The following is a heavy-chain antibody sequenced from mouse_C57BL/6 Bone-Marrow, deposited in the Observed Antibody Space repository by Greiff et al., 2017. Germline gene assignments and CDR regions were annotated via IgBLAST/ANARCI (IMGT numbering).Heavy chain of an antibody. Sequence: EVQLVESGGGLVQPGGSLSLSCAASGFTFPDYYMSWVRQPPGKALEWLGFIRHKANGYTTEYSASVKGRFTISRDNSQSILYLQMNALRAEDSATYYCARSYDYYYYAMDYWGQGTSVTVSS. CDR3: ARSYDYYYYAMDY. CDR2: IRHKANGYTT. CDR1: GFTFPDYY. V-gene: IGHV7-3*01. J-gene: IGHJ4*01. D-gene: IGHD2-4*01.